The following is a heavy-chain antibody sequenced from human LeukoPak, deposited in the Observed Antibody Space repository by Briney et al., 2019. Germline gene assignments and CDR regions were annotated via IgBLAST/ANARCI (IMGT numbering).Heavy chain of an antibody. J-gene: IGHJ4*02. Sequence: ASVKVSCKASGYTFTSYYMHWARQAPGQGLEWMGIINPSGGSTSYAQKFQGRVTMTRDTSTSTVYMELSSLRSEDTAVYYCARSRSGRDGYNSHFDYWGQGTLVTVSS. CDR3: ARSRSGRDGYNSHFDY. CDR2: INPSGGST. V-gene: IGHV1-46*01. D-gene: IGHD5-24*01. CDR1: GYTFTSYY.